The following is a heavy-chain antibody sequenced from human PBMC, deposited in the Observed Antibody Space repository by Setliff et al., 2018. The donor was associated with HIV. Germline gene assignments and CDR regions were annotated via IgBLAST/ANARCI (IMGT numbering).Heavy chain of an antibody. D-gene: IGHD2-2*03. CDR3: AKVDNGHCTSASCRDFDY. CDR2: IDPSGSRI. V-gene: IGHV3-23*01. J-gene: IGHJ4*02. Sequence: PGGSLRLSCAASGFTFSNYAMSWVRQAPGKGLEWVSAIDPSGSRIFYSDSVKGRFTISRDNSKNTLYLQMNSLTAEDTAVYYCAKVDNGHCTSASCRDFDYWGQGTLVTVS. CDR1: GFTFSNYA.